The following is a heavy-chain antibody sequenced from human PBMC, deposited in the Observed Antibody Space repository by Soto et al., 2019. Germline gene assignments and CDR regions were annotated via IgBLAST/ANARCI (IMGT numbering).Heavy chain of an antibody. V-gene: IGHV1-18*01. Sequence: QVPLVQSGAEVKKPGASVKVSCKASGYTFTSYGISWVRQAPGQGLEWMGWISAYNGNTNYAQKLQGRVTMTTDTSTSTAYMELRSLRSDDTAVYYCARGNLRKGRVSYIYGMDVWGQGTTVTVSS. J-gene: IGHJ6*02. D-gene: IGHD3-16*01. CDR1: GYTFTSYG. CDR2: ISAYNGNT. CDR3: ARGNLRKGRVSYIYGMDV.